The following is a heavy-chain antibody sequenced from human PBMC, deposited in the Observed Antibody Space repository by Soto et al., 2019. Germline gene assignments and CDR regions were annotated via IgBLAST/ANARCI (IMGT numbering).Heavy chain of an antibody. CDR3: AREPPPDCSSTSCYRDYYYGMDV. V-gene: IGHV3-33*01. D-gene: IGHD2-2*01. J-gene: IGHJ6*02. CDR1: GFTFSSYG. Sequence: GCLRLTCSASGFTFSSYGMHWVRQAPGKGLEWVAVIWYDGSNKYYADSVKGRFTISRDNSKNTLYLQMNSLRAEDTAVYYCAREPPPDCSSTSCYRDYYYGMDVWGQGTKVTVYS. CDR2: IWYDGSNK.